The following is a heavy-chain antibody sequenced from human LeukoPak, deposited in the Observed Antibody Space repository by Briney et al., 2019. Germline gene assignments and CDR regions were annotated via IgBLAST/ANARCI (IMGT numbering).Heavy chain of an antibody. D-gene: IGHD4-17*01. CDR3: AKVIRGGDYVLPSYYYGMDV. Sequence: GGSLRLSCAASGFTFSSYALYWVRQAPGKGLEWVSGMTGSGGSTYYADSVKGRFTISRDNSKNTLYLQMNSLRAEDTAVYYCAKVIRGGDYVLPSYYYGMDVWGKGTTVTVSP. CDR1: GFTFSSYA. CDR2: MTGSGGST. J-gene: IGHJ6*04. V-gene: IGHV3-23*01.